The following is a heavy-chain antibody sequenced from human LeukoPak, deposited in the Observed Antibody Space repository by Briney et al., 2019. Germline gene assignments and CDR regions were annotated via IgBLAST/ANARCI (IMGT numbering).Heavy chain of an antibody. D-gene: IGHD3-22*01. CDR2: INPNSGGT. CDR3: ARDHYYDSSGFAPDYYYYYMDV. CDR1: GYTFTDYY. Sequence: ASVKVSCKTSGYTFTDYYMHWVRQAPGQGLEWMGWINPNSGGTNYAQKFQGRVTMTRDTSISTAYMELSRLRSDDTAVYHCARDHYYDSSGFAPDYYYYYMDVWGKGTTVTISS. J-gene: IGHJ6*03. V-gene: IGHV1-2*02.